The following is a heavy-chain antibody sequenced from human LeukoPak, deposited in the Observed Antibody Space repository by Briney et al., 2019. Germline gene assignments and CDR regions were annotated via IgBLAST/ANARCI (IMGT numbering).Heavy chain of an antibody. CDR3: ASRSSLDTSSSWYSF. CDR1: GGSFSGYY. Sequence: SPSETLSLTCAVYGGSFSGYYWSWIRQPPGKGLEWIGEINHSGSTNYNPSLKSRVTISVDTSKNQFSLKLSSVTAADTAVYYCASRSSLDTSSSWYSFWGQGTLVTVSS. D-gene: IGHD6-13*01. CDR2: INHSGST. J-gene: IGHJ4*02. V-gene: IGHV4-34*01.